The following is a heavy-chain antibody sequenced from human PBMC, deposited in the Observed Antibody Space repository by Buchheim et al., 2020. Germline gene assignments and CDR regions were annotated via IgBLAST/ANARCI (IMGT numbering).Heavy chain of an antibody. D-gene: IGHD2-15*01. CDR2: INGRSGTT. J-gene: IGHJ6*02. Sequence: EVQLLESGGGLVQPGGSLRLSCAASGFSFSTYAMSWVRQAPGKGLEWVSRINGRSGTTYYADSVKGRFTIFRDNSKNTLYLQMNSLRAEDTAVYYCARDQGGGPGYGMDVWGQGTT. V-gene: IGHV3-23*01. CDR1: GFSFSTYA. CDR3: ARDQGGGPGYGMDV.